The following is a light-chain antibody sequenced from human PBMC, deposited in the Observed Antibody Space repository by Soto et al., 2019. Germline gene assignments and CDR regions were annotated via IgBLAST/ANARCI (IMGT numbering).Light chain of an antibody. J-gene: IGLJ2*01. CDR1: SSDVGGYNF. V-gene: IGLV2-14*01. CDR3: SSYTSNSARV. CDR2: EVS. Sequence: QSALTQPASVSGSPGQSITISCTGTSSDVGGYNFVSWYQQRPDKAPKLIIFEVSNRPSGVSNRFSGSKFGNTASLTISGLRAEDEADYYCSSYTSNSARVFGGGTKLPVL.